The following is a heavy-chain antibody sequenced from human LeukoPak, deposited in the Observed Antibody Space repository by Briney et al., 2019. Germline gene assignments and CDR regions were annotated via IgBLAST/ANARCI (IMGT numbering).Heavy chain of an antibody. D-gene: IGHD5-24*01. J-gene: IGHJ4*02. CDR3: AREGYSPRDGYNFNFDY. CDR1: GFTFSSYW. Sequence: GGSLRLSCAASGFTFSSYWMSRVRQAPGKGLEWVANIKQDGSEKYYVDSVKGRFTISRDNAKNSLYLQMNSLRAEDTAVYYCAREGYSPRDGYNFNFDYWGQGTLVTVSS. V-gene: IGHV3-7*01. CDR2: IKQDGSEK.